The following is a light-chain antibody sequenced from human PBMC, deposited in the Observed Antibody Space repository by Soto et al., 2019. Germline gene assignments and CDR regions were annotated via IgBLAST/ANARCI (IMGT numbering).Light chain of an antibody. CDR1: QSVSSN. V-gene: IGKV3-15*01. J-gene: IGKJ4*01. CDR3: QHYNDLPLP. CDR2: GAS. Sequence: EIVLTQSPATLSVSPGERATLSCRASQSVSSNLAWYQQKPGQAPRLLIYGASTRATGIPARFSGSGSGTAFTLTISSLQSEDFAVYYCQHYNDLPLPFGGGAKVEIK.